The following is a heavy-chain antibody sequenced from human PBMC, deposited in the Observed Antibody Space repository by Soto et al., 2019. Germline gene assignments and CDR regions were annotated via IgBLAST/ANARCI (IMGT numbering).Heavy chain of an antibody. J-gene: IGHJ2*01. D-gene: IGHD2-15*01. V-gene: IGHV4-59*01. Sequence: QVQLQESGPGLVKPSETLSLTCTVSGGSISSYYWSWIRQPPGKGLEWIGYIYYSGSTNYNPSLKRRATLSVDTSKNQCSLKLSSVTAADTAVYYCARVGIYCSGGSCYPDWYFDLWGRGTLVTVSS. CDR2: IYYSGST. CDR1: GGSISSYY. CDR3: ARVGIYCSGGSCYPDWYFDL.